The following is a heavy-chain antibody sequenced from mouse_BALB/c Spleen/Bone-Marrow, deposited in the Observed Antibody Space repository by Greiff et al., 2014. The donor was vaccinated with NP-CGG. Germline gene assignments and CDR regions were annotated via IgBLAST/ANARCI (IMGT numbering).Heavy chain of an antibody. Sequence: EVQLQQSGPELVKPGASVKVSCKASGYALTSYNMYWVKQSHGKSLEWMGYIDPYSGGTSYNQKFKVKATLTVDKSSSTAYMHLNSLTSEDSAVYYCTRNLGYGYFDYWGQGTTLTVSS. D-gene: IGHD3-1*01. CDR1: GYALTSYN. J-gene: IGHJ2*01. CDR3: TRNLGYGYFDY. V-gene: IGHV1S135*01. CDR2: IDPYSGGT.